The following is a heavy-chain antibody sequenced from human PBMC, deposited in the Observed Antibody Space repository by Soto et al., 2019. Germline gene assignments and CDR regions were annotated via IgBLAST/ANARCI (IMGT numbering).Heavy chain of an antibody. CDR1: GYSFTSYW. D-gene: IGHD5-18*01. CDR2: IYPGDSDT. CDR3: ARHGWQGYSQHYYYYGMDV. Sequence: GESLKISCKGSGYSFTSYWIGWVRQMPGKGLEWMGIIYPGDSDTRYSPSFQGQVTISADKSISTAYLQWSSLKASDTAMYYCARHGWQGYSQHYYYYGMDVWGQGTTVTVSS. J-gene: IGHJ6*02. V-gene: IGHV5-51*01.